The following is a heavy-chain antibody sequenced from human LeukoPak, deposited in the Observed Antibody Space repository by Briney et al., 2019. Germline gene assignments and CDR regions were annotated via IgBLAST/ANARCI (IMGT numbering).Heavy chain of an antibody. CDR1: GYTFTGYY. CDR3: ARDAGGYYDTSGYSE. V-gene: IGHV1-2*02. CDR2: INPNSGDT. D-gene: IGHD3-22*01. J-gene: IGHJ4*02. Sequence: PRASVKVSCKTSGYTFTGYYIHWVRQAPGQGLEWMGWINPNSGDTNYAQRFQGRVTMTRDTSIRTVYMELSRLRSDDTAVYYCARDAGGYYDTSGYSEWGQGTLVSVSS.